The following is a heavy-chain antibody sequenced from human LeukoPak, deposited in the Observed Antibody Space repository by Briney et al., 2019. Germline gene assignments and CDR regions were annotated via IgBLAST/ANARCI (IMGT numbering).Heavy chain of an antibody. J-gene: IGHJ4*02. Sequence: PSETLSLTCAVYGGSFSGYYWSWIRQPPGKGLEWIGEINHSGSTNYNPSLKSRVTISVDTSKNQFSLKLSSVTAADTAVYYCARGGRVGYSSSRPIDYWGQGTLVTVSS. V-gene: IGHV4-34*01. CDR3: ARGGRVGYSSSRPIDY. D-gene: IGHD6-6*01. CDR1: GGSFSGYY. CDR2: INHSGST.